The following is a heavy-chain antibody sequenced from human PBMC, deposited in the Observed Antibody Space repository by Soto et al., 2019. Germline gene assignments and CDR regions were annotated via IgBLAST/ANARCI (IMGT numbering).Heavy chain of an antibody. D-gene: IGHD5-18*01. V-gene: IGHV4-61*01. CDR1: GGSVSSGSYY. CDR2: IYYSGST. J-gene: IGHJ6*02. CDR3: ATLRRGYSYGWDYYYYYGMDV. Sequence: SETLSLTCTVSGGSVSSGSYYWSWIRRPPGKGLEWIGYIYYSGSTNYNPSLKSRVTISVDTSKNQFSLKLSSVTAADTAVYYCATLRRGYSYGWDYYYYYGMDVWGQGTTVTVS.